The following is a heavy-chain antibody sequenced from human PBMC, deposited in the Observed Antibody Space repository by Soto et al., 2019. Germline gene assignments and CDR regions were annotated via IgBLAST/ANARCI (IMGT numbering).Heavy chain of an antibody. CDR1: GFTFSSYS. CDR3: ASYDIVVVPAATTYGMDV. Sequence: AGGALRLSFAASGFTFSSYSMNWVRQAPGEGLEWVSSISSSSSYIYYSDSVKGRFTISRDNAKNSLYLQMNSLRAEDTAVYYRASYDIVVVPAATTYGMDVWGQGTTVTVSS. CDR2: ISSSSSYI. V-gene: IGHV3-21*01. J-gene: IGHJ6*02. D-gene: IGHD2-2*01.